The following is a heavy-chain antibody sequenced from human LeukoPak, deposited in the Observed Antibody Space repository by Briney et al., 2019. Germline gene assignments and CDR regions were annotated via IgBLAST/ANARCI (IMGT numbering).Heavy chain of an antibody. V-gene: IGHV4-61*01. CDR2: IYYSGST. D-gene: IGHD2-15*01. CDR3: ATLRSGSCWN. Sequence: SETLSLTCTVSSGSVSSGSYYWSWIRQSPGKGLEWIGNIYYSGSTNYNPSLKSRVTISVDTPKNQFSLKLCSVTAADTAVYYCATLRSGSCWNWGQGTLVSVSS. J-gene: IGHJ4*02. CDR1: SGSVSSGSYY.